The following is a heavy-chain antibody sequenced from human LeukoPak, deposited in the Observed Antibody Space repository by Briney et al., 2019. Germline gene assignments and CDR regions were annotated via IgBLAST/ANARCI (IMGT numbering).Heavy chain of an antibody. J-gene: IGHJ6*03. V-gene: IGHV4-39*07. CDR3: ARVGVHQWRGPYYYMDV. D-gene: IGHD6-19*01. Sequence: SETLSLTCTVSGGSISSSSYYWGWIRQPPGKGLEWIGSIYYSGSTYYNPSLKSRVTISVDTSKNQFSLKLSSVTAADTAVYYCARVGVHQWRGPYYYMDVWGKGTTVTVSS. CDR1: GGSISSSSYY. CDR2: IYYSGST.